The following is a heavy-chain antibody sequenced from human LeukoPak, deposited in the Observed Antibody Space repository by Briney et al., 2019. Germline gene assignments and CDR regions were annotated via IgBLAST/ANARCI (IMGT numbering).Heavy chain of an antibody. Sequence: SETLSLTCALYGGSFSGYYWSWIRQPPGKGLEWIGEINHSGSTNYNPSLKSRVTISVDTSKNQFSLKLSSVTAADTAVYYCAREKLGKTGTTRGTIDYWGQGTLVTVSS. CDR2: INHSGST. J-gene: IGHJ4*02. CDR3: AREKLGKTGTTRGTIDY. CDR1: GGSFSGYY. V-gene: IGHV4-34*01. D-gene: IGHD1-1*01.